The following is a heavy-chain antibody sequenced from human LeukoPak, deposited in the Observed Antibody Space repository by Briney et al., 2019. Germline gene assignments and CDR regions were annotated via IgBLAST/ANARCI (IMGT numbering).Heavy chain of an antibody. D-gene: IGHD1-26*01. CDR3: AKMKGHPLPKYYMDV. CDR2: INGSGDNT. CDR1: GFTFSGFA. J-gene: IGHJ6*01. V-gene: IGHV3-23*01. Sequence: GGSLTLSCAASGFTFSGFAMSWVRRTPGKGLEWVSDINGSGDNTLYADSVKGRFTISRDNSKNTLFLEMNSLRAEDTAIYYCAKMKGHPLPKYYMDVWGQGTTVTVSS.